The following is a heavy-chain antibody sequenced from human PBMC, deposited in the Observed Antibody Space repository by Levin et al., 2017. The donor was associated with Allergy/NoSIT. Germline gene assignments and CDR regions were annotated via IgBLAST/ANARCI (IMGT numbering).Heavy chain of an antibody. CDR3: ARGWYCSSTSCMDV. Sequence: GASVKVSCKASGGTFSSHAISWVRQAPGQGLEWMGGIIPLFDTPNYAQKFRDRVTITADESASTAYMELSSLRSEDTAVYYCARGWYCSSTSCMDVWGQGTTVTVSS. D-gene: IGHD2-2*01. CDR1: GGTFSSHA. V-gene: IGHV1-69*13. CDR2: IIPLFDTP. J-gene: IGHJ6*02.